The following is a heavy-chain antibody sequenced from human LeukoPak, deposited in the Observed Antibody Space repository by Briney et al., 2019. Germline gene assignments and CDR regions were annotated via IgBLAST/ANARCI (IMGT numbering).Heavy chain of an antibody. CDR2: IWYDGSNK. J-gene: IGHJ4*02. CDR1: GFTFSSYG. D-gene: IGHD1-7*01. V-gene: IGHV3-33*06. Sequence: GRSLRLSCAASGFTFSSYGMHWVRQAPGKGLEWVAVIWYDGSNKYYADSVKGRFTISRDNSKNTLYLQMNSLRAEDTAVYYCAKTIWNYGGTGFDYWGQGTLVTVSS. CDR3: AKTIWNYGGTGFDY.